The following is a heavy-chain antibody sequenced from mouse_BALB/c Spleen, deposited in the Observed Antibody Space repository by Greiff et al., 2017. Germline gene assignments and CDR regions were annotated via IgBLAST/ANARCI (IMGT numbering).Heavy chain of an antibody. Sequence: VQLQQSGPELVKPGASVKMSCKASGYTFTDYYMDWVKQSHGESFEWIGRVNPYNGGTSYNQKFKGKATLTVDKSSSTAYMELNSLTSEDSAVYYCFYYGSYWGQGTLVTVSA. J-gene: IGHJ3*01. CDR2: VNPYNGGT. V-gene: IGHV1-19*01. CDR1: GYTFTDYY. CDR3: FYYGSY. D-gene: IGHD2-2*01.